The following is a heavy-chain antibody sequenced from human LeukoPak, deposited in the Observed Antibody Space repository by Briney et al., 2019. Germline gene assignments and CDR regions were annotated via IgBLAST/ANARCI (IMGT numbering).Heavy chain of an antibody. CDR3: AKVSHIAVAGIPQRYGMDV. J-gene: IGHJ6*02. Sequence: GGSLRLPCAASGFTFDDYAMHWVRQAPGKGLEWVSGISWNSGSIGYADSVKGRFTISRDNAKNSLYLQMNSLRAEDTALYYCAKVSHIAVAGIPQRYGMDVWGQGTTVTVSS. CDR1: GFTFDDYA. CDR2: ISWNSGSI. V-gene: IGHV3-9*01. D-gene: IGHD6-19*01.